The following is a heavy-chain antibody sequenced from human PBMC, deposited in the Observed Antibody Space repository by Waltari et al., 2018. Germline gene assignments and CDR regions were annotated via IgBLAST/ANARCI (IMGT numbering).Heavy chain of an antibody. J-gene: IGHJ6*02. V-gene: IGHV1-8*01. Sequence: QVQLVQSGAEVKKPGASVKVSCKASGYTFTSYDINWVRQATGQGLGWMGWSNPKRGNTGYAQKFQGRVTMTRNTSISTAYMELSSLRSEDTAVYYCARSYYGSGSLLYYYYYGMDVWGQGTTVTVSS. CDR1: GYTFTSYD. CDR2: SNPKRGNT. CDR3: ARSYYGSGSLLYYYYYGMDV. D-gene: IGHD3-10*01.